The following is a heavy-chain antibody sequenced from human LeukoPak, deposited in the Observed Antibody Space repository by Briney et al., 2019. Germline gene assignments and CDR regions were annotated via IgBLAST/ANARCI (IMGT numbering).Heavy chain of an antibody. D-gene: IGHD1-14*01. CDR2: INHSGST. J-gene: IGHJ4*02. V-gene: IGHV4-34*01. Sequence: SETLSLTCAVYGGSFSGYYWSWIRQPPGKGLEWIGEINHSGSTNYNPSLKSRVTISVDTSKNQFSLKLSSVTAADTAVYYCARGTTPDYCGQGTLVTVSS. CDR3: ARGTTPDY. CDR1: GGSFSGYY.